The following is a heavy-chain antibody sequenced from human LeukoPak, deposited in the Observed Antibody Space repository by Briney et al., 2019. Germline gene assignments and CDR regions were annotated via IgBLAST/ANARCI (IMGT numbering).Heavy chain of an antibody. V-gene: IGHV4-39*07. J-gene: IGHJ4*02. D-gene: IGHD3-10*01. CDR1: GGSISSSRYY. CDR3: AREGPQYYYGSESYDY. Sequence: SETLSLTCTVSGGSISSSRYYWGWIRQPPGKGLEWIGSIYYSGSTYYNPSLKSRVAISVDTSKNQFSLKLSSVTAADTAVYYCAREGPQYYYGSESYDYWGQGTLVTVSS. CDR2: IYYSGST.